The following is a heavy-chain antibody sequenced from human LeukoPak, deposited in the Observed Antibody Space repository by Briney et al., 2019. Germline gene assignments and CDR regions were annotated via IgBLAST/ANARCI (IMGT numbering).Heavy chain of an antibody. D-gene: IGHD3-3*01. Sequence: PGGSLRLSCAASGFTFSSYSMNWVRQAPGKGLEWVSSISSSSSYIYYADSVKGRFTISRDNAKNSLYLQMNSLRAEDTAVYYCARDGPYSDSWSGPFPFDMWGQGTIVTVSS. V-gene: IGHV3-21*01. CDR3: ARDGPYSDSWSGPFPFDM. CDR1: GFTFSSYS. J-gene: IGHJ3*02. CDR2: ISSSSSYI.